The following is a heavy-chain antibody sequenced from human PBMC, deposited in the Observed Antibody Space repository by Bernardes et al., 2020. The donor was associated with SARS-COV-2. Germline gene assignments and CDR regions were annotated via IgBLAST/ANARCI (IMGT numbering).Heavy chain of an antibody. CDR2: ISAYNGNT. D-gene: IGHD6-6*01. V-gene: IGHV1-18*01. CDR1: GYTFTSYV. J-gene: IGHJ6*02. CDR3: ARDSSIPPHVTRGGLYYYYAMDV. Sequence: ASVKVSCKASGYTFTSYVISWVRQAPGQGLEWMGWISAYNGNTNYAQHLQDRVTMTTDPSTSTAYMELRSLRSDDTAVYYCARDSSIPPHVTRGGLYYYYAMDVWGLGTAVTVSS.